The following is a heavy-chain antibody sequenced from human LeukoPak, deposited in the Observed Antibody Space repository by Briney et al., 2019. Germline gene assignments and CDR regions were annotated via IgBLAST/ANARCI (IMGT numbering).Heavy chain of an antibody. CDR3: ARHFSLVSESDY. CDR1: GYSFTNYW. J-gene: IGHJ4*02. D-gene: IGHD3-3*01. Sequence: GESLKISCKGSGYSFTNYWIAWVRQMPGRGLEWMGSIYPHDSDIRYSPSFEGQVTISADKSITTAYLQWNSLQASATALYYCARHFSLVSESDYWGQETLVTVSS. V-gene: IGHV5-51*01. CDR2: IYPHDSDI.